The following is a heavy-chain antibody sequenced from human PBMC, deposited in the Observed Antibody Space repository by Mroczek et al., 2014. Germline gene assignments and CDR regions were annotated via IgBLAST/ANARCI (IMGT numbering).Heavy chain of an antibody. CDR2: ISSSSSTI. D-gene: IGHD3-22*01. J-gene: IGHJ4*02. Sequence: VQLVQSGGGLVQPGGSLRLSCAASGFTFSSYSMNWVRQAPGKGLEWVSYISSSSSTIYYADSVKGRFTISRDNAKNSLYLQMNSLRAEDTAVYYCARDGPYDSSGYSPRHLDYWGQGTLVTVS. V-gene: IGHV3-48*01. CDR3: ARDGPYDSSGYSPRHLDY. CDR1: GFTFSSYS.